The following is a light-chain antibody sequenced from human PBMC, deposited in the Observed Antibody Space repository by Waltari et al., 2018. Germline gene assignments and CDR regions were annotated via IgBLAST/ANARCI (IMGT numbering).Light chain of an antibody. J-gene: IGKJ2*01. CDR3: QHYSSAPNT. Sequence: EIVLTQSPGTXXLFPGERATLSCRASQSVSSNYLAWYQQKPGQAPRLLIHDASSRATGIPDRFSGSGSGTDFTLTISGLEPEDCAVYFCQHYSSAPNTFGQGTRLEIK. CDR1: QSVSSNY. V-gene: IGKV3-20*01. CDR2: DAS.